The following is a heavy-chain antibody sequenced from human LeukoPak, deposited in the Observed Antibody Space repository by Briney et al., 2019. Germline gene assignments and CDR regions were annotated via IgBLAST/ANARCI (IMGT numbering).Heavy chain of an antibody. CDR1: GFTFSDYG. Sequence: GRSLRLSCAASGFTFSDYGMHWVRQAPGKGLEWVAVIWYDGSNKYSADSVKGRFTISRDNSKNTLYLQMNSLRAEDTAVYYCAKALNGLVDYWGQGTLVTVSS. V-gene: IGHV3-33*06. CDR2: IWYDGSNK. CDR3: AKALNGLVDY. D-gene: IGHD6-19*01. J-gene: IGHJ4*02.